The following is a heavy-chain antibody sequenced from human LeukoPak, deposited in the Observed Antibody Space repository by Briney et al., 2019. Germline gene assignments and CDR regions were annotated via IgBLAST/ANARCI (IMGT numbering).Heavy chain of an antibody. CDR3: ASDQVSGVFDY. D-gene: IGHD5/OR15-5a*01. V-gene: IGHV3-11*05. CDR1: GLVFSDFY. J-gene: IGHJ4*02. CDR2: ISPDGSYT. Sequence: PGGSLSLSSAGSGLVFSDFYINWIRHSPGKGLEWLAYISPDGSYTTYGDSVKGRFVISRDNAKNSVSLQMNSLRVEDTAVYFCASDQVSGVFDYWGQGTRVPVSS.